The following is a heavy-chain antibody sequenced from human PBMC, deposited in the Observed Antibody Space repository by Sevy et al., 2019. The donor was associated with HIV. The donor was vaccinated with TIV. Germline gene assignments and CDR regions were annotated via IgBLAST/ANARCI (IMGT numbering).Heavy chain of an antibody. CDR3: ARGSYYDSSGYYPPLALGEYYYYYYMDV. Sequence: ASVKVSCKASGYTLTSHYMHWVRQAPGQGLEWMGISNPSGGYTRYAQKFQGRVIMTRDTSTSTAYMELSSLRSDDTAVYYCARGSYYDSSGYYPPLALGEYYYYYYMDVWGKGTTVTVSS. J-gene: IGHJ6*03. CDR1: GYTLTSHY. CDR2: SNPSGGYT. V-gene: IGHV1-46*01. D-gene: IGHD3-22*01.